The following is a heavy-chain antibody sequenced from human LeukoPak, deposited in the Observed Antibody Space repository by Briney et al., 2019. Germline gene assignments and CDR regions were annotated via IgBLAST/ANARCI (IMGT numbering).Heavy chain of an antibody. D-gene: IGHD3-10*01. CDR3: AREMVRGVIL. V-gene: IGHV4-39*07. CDR1: GGSISSSSYY. J-gene: IGHJ4*02. CDR2: IYYSGST. Sequence: SETLSLTCTVSGGSISSSSYYWGWIRQPPGKGLEWIGSIYYSGSTYYDPSLKSRVTISVDTSKNQFSLKLSSVTAADTAVYYCAREMVRGVILWGQGTLVTVSS.